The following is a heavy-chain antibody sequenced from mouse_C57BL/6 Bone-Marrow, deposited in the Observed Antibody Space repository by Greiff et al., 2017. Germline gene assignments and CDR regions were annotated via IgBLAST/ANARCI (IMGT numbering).Heavy chain of an antibody. Sequence: QVQLKQSGAELVRPGASVTLSCKASGYTFTDYEMHWVKQTPVHGLEWIGAIDPDTGGTAYNQKFKGKAILTADKSSSTAYMELRSLTSEDSAVYYCTRWEGFAYWGQGTLVTVSA. D-gene: IGHD4-1*01. J-gene: IGHJ3*01. V-gene: IGHV1-15*01. CDR2: IDPDTGGT. CDR1: GYTFTDYE. CDR3: TRWEGFAY.